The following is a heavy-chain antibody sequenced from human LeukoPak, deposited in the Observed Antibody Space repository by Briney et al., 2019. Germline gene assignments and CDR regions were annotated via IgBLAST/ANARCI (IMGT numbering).Heavy chain of an antibody. CDR3: ARDSYGITGTLGP. CDR1: GFTISDYY. D-gene: IGHD1-7*01. V-gene: IGHV3-11*01. Sequence: PGGSLRLSCAASGFTISDYYMSWIRQAPGKGLDWVSYISNSGSIIFYADPVKGRFTISRDNAKNSLYLQMNSLRAEDTAVYYCARDSYGITGTLGPWGQGTLVTVSS. J-gene: IGHJ5*02. CDR2: ISNSGSII.